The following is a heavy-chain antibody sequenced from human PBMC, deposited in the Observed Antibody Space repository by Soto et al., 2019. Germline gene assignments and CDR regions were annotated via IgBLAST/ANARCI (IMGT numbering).Heavy chain of an antibody. J-gene: IGHJ4*02. CDR3: AKGLSVIQEWIIDGH. D-gene: IGHD5-18*01. Sequence: QVQLVESGGGVVQPGTSLRLSCAVSGFTLSSYGIHWVRQAPGKGLEWVAFMSYDGNKKSYADSVKGRFTTSRDNSKNTLYLQMDSLRAEDTAMYYCAKGLSVIQEWIIDGHWGQGTQVTVSS. V-gene: IGHV3-30*18. CDR2: MSYDGNKK. CDR1: GFTLSSYG.